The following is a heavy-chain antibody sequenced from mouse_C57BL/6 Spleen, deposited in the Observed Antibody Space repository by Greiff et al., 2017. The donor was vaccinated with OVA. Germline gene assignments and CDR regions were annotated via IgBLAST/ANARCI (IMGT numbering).Heavy chain of an antibody. V-gene: IGHV1-59*01. Sequence: QVQLQQPGAELVRPGTSVKLSCKASGYTFTSYWMHWVKQRPGQGLEWIGVIDPSDSYTNYNQKFKGKATLTVDTSSSTAYMQLSSLTSEDSAVYYCAGSTSLYYWGQGTTLTVSS. J-gene: IGHJ2*01. D-gene: IGHD5-5*01. CDR2: IDPSDSYT. CDR1: GYTFTSYW. CDR3: AGSTSLYY.